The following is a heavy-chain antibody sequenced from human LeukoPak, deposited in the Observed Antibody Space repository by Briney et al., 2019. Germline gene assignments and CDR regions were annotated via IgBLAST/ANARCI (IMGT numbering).Heavy chain of an antibody. CDR3: ANLDFWSGYAAFDT. CDR2: INSDGSST. Sequence: GGSLRLSCAASGFTFSSYWMHRVRQAPGTGLVCVSRINSDGSSTSYADSVKGRFTISRDNAKNTLYLQMNSLRAEDTAVYYCANLDFWSGYAAFDTWGQGTMVTVSS. D-gene: IGHD3-3*01. J-gene: IGHJ3*02. V-gene: IGHV3-74*01. CDR1: GFTFSSYW.